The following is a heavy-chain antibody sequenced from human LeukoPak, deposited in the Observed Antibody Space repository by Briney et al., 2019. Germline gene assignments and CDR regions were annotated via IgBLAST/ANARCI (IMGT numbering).Heavy chain of an antibody. D-gene: IGHD3-10*01. J-gene: IGHJ5*02. Sequence: SETLSLTCAVYGGSFSGYYWSWIRQPPGKGLEWIGEINHSGNTNYNPSLKSRVTISVDTSKNQFSLKLSSVTAADTAVYYCARDPYGENWFDPWGQGTLVTVSS. CDR2: INHSGNT. CDR3: ARDPYGENWFDP. CDR1: GGSFSGYY. V-gene: IGHV4-34*01.